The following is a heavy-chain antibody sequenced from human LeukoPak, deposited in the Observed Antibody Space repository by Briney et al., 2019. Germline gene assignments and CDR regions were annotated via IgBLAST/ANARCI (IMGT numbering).Heavy chain of an antibody. Sequence: PGGSLRLSCAASGFTFSNYWMIWLRQAPGKGLEWVSNIKQDGSGKYYVDSVKGRCTNSRDNAKNSLYLQMNSLRAEDTAVYYCAKYGYGSGTSFDPWGQGTLVTVSS. V-gene: IGHV3-7*01. CDR3: AKYGYGSGTSFDP. J-gene: IGHJ5*02. D-gene: IGHD3-10*01. CDR2: IKQDGSGK. CDR1: GFTFSNYW.